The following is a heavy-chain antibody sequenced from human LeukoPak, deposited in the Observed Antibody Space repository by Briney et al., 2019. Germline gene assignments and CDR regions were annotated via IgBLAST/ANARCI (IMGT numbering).Heavy chain of an antibody. CDR2: INPNSGGT. CDR3: AREGSGVWIDY. V-gene: IGHV1-2*02. D-gene: IGHD3-10*01. CDR1: GYTFTVYY. J-gene: IGHJ4*02. Sequence: ASVTVSCKASGYTFTVYYMHWVRQAPGQGLEWMGWINPNSGGTNYAQKFQGRVTMTRDTSISTAYMELSRPRSDDTAVYYCAREGSGVWIDYWGQGTLVTVSS.